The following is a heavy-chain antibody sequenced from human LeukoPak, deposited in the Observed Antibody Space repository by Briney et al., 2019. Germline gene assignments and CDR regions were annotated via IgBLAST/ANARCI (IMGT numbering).Heavy chain of an antibody. V-gene: IGHV4-38-2*01. Sequence: XXXGXIRQPPXKXXEWVGSIYHSGSTYYNPALKSRGTISVEXSKKXFSLKLSSVHAADAAVLYYXXXXXLXXXXDYWGQXTXVTVSS. CDR1: XX. J-gene: IGHJ4*02. CDR3: XXXXXLXXXXDY. CDR2: IYHSGST.